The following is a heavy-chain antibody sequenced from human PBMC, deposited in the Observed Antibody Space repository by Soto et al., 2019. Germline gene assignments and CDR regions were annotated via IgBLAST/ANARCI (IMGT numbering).Heavy chain of an antibody. V-gene: IGHV3-21*01. D-gene: IGHD3-9*01. CDR1: GFTFSSYS. Sequence: LRLSCAASGFTFSSYSMNWVRQAPGKGLEWVSSISSSSSYIYYADSVKGRFTISRDNAKNSLYLQMNSLRAEDTAVYYCARERGDILTGYYIHFDYWGQGTLVTVSS. J-gene: IGHJ4*02. CDR2: ISSSSSYI. CDR3: ARERGDILTGYYIHFDY.